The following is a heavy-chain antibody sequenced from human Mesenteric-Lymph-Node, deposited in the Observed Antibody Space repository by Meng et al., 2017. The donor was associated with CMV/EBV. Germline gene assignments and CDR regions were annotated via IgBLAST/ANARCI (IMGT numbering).Heavy chain of an antibody. V-gene: IGHV4-34*01. CDR3: ARSPGPFDY. CDR1: GGSFSGCY. Sequence: LSLPCAVYGGSFSGCYWSWIRQPPGKGLEWIGEINHSGSTNYNPSLKSRVTISVDTSKNQFSLKLSSVTAADTAVYYCARSPGPFDYWGQGTLVTVSS. CDR2: INHSGST. J-gene: IGHJ4*02.